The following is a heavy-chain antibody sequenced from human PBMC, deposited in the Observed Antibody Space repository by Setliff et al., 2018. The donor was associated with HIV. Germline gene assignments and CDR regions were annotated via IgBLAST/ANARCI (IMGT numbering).Heavy chain of an antibody. V-gene: IGHV3-74*01. D-gene: IGHD2-15*01. CDR3: ARDRVPYCSGDNCYDFDY. Sequence: PGGSLRLSCAASGFTFNNYWMHWVRQAPGKGLVWVSRISRDGSTTTYADSVKGRFTISRDNAKNTLYLQMSSLRVDDTAVYYCARDRVPYCSGDNCYDFDYWGQGTLVTVSS. J-gene: IGHJ4*02. CDR2: ISRDGSTT. CDR1: GFTFNNYW.